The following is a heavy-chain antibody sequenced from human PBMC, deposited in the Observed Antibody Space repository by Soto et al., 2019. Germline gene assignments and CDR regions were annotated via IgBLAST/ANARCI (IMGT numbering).Heavy chain of an antibody. V-gene: IGHV2-5*01. D-gene: IGHD3-16*01. CDR2: IYWNDDK. CDR1: GFSLSTSGVG. J-gene: IGHJ5*02. Sequence: SGPTLVKPTQTLTLTCTFSGFSLSTSGVGVGWIRQPPGKALEWLALIYWNDDKRYSPSLKSRLTITKDTSKNQVVLTMTTMDPVDTATYYCAHRLSRISGGERNNWFDPWGQGTLVTVSS. CDR3: AHRLSRISGGERNNWFDP.